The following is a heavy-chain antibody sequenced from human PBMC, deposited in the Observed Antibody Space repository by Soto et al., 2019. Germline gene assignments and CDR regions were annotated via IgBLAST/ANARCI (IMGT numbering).Heavy chain of an antibody. D-gene: IGHD6-13*01. CDR2: VSSNGGSI. CDR1: GFTFSSYS. V-gene: IGHV3-64*02. Sequence: PGGSLRLSCAASGFTFSSYSMNWVRQAPGKGLDYVSTVSSNGGSIYFADSVRGRFTIFRDNFKNTLYLQFGILRAEDMAVYYCARGLGSSWYYSFDIWGQGTMVTVSS. J-gene: IGHJ3*02. CDR3: ARGLGSSWYYSFDI.